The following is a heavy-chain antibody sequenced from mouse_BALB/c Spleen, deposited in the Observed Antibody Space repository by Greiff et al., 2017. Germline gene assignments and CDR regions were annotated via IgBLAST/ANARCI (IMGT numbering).Heavy chain of an antibody. CDR1: GYAFSSSW. D-gene: IGHD2-10*02. V-gene: IGHV1-82*01. J-gene: IGHJ3*01. CDR2: IYPGDGDT. CDR3: ARDGGMVRRGAWFAY. Sequence: QVQLQQSGPELVKPGASVKISCKASGYAFSSSWMNWVKQRPGQGLEWIGRIYPGDGDTNYNGKFKGKATLTADKSSSTAYMQLSSLTSVDSAVYFCARDGGMVRRGAWFAYWGQGTLVTVSA.